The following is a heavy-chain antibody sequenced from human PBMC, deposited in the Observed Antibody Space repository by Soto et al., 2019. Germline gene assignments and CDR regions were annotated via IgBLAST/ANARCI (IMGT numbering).Heavy chain of an antibody. D-gene: IGHD1-26*01. CDR2: INPSGGST. CDR1: GYTFTRFY. J-gene: IGHJ4*02. CDR3: ARESMSAREVEPY. Sequence: QVQLVQSGAEVKKPGSSVKVSCKASGYTFTRFYMHWVRQAPGQGLEWMGLINPSGGSTSYAQNFQGRVTMTRDTSTSTVYMELSSLRSEDTAVYYCARESMSAREVEPYWGQGTLVTVSS. V-gene: IGHV1-46*01.